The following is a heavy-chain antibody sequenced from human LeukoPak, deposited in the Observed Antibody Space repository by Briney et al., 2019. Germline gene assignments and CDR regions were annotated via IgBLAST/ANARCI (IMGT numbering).Heavy chain of an antibody. CDR3: AKGARGDTVTSIVGLNWFDP. CDR1: GFTFSSYE. CDR2: ISTSGSPI. J-gene: IGHJ5*02. V-gene: IGHV3-48*03. D-gene: IGHD4-17*01. Sequence: GGSLRLSCAASGFTFSSYEMNWVRQAPGKGLEWVSYISTSGSPIYYADSVKGRFTISRDNAKNSLYLQMNSLRADDTAVYYCAKGARGDTVTSIVGLNWFDPWGQGTLVTVSS.